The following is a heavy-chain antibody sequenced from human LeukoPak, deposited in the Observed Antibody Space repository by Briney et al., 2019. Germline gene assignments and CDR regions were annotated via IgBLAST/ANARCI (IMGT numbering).Heavy chain of an antibody. CDR3: ASNYIADYYFDY. J-gene: IGHJ4*02. CDR2: IYYSGST. CDR1: GGSISSYY. D-gene: IGHD3-10*01. Sequence: SETLSLTCTVSGGSISSYYWSWIRQPPGKGLEWIRYIYYSGSTNYNPSLKSRVTISVDTSKNQFSLKLSSVTAADTAVYYCASNYIADYYFDYWGQGTLVTVSS. V-gene: IGHV4-59*01.